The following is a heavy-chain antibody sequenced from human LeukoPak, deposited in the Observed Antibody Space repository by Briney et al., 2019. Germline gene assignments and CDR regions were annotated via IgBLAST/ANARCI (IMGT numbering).Heavy chain of an antibody. V-gene: IGHV4-38-2*02. J-gene: IGHJ6*03. CDR3: ARGVRSRIFGVVIIYFYYYMGV. D-gene: IGHD3-3*01. Sequence: PSETLSLTCTVSGYSISSGSYWGWIRQPPGKGLEWIGNIYHSGSTYYNPSLKSRVTISVDTSKNQFSLKLSSVTAADTAVYYCARGVRSRIFGVVIIYFYYYMGVWGKGTTVTVSS. CDR2: IYHSGST. CDR1: GYSISSGSY.